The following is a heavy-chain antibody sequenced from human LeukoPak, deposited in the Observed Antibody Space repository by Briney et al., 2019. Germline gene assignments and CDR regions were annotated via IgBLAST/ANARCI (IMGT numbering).Heavy chain of an antibody. CDR3: AKALATISTRQDY. J-gene: IGHJ4*02. V-gene: IGHV3-23*01. CDR1: GFTFSRYV. D-gene: IGHD5-24*01. CDR2: ISGSGAST. Sequence: GGSLRLSCADSGFTFSRYVMSGVRQAPGKGLEWVSGISGSGASTYYADSVKGRFTISRDNSKNTLYLQMNSLRAEDTAVYYCAKALATISTRQDYWGQGTLVTVSS.